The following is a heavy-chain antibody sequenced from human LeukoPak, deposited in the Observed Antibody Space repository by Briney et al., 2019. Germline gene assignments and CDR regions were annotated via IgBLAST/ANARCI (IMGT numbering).Heavy chain of an antibody. CDR3: AKDPHYGDYANYFDY. J-gene: IGHJ4*02. CDR1: GFTFSSYA. CDR2: ISGSGGST. D-gene: IGHD4-17*01. Sequence: PGGSLRLSCAASGFTFSSYAMGWVRQAPGKGLEWVSAISGSGGSTYYADSVKGRFTISRDNSKNTLYLQMNSLRAEDTAVYYCAKDPHYGDYANYFDYWGQGTLVTVSS. V-gene: IGHV3-23*01.